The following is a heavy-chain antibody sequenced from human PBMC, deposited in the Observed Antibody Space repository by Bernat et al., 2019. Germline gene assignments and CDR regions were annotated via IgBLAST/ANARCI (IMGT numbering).Heavy chain of an antibody. CDR3: ARVRACLSGVCPYRGLFDY. V-gene: IGHV1-3*05. CDR2: INAGNGNT. D-gene: IGHD2-8*02. CDR1: GYTFTSYA. J-gene: IGHJ4*02. Sequence: QVQLVQSGAEEKKPGASVKVSCKASGYTFTSYAMHWVRQAPGQRLEWMGWINAGNGNTKYSQKFQGRVTITRDTSASTAYMELGSLRSEDTAVYYCARVRACLSGVCPYRGLFDYWGQGTLVTVSS.